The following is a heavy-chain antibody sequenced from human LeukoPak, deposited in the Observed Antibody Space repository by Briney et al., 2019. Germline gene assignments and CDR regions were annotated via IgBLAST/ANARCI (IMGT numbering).Heavy chain of an antibody. V-gene: IGHV1-8*03. Sequence: ASVKVSCKASGYTFTSYDINWVRQATGQGLEWMGWMNPNSGNTGYAQKFQGRVTITRNTSISTAYMELSSLRSEDTAVYYCARKGIAARILDYWGQGTLVTVSS. J-gene: IGHJ4*02. CDR2: MNPNSGNT. CDR1: GYTFTSYD. CDR3: ARKGIAARILDY. D-gene: IGHD6-6*01.